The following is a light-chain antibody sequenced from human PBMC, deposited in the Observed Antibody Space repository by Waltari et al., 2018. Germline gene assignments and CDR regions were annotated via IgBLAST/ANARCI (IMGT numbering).Light chain of an antibody. V-gene: IGKV1-6*01. CDR1: QGIRND. CDR2: AAS. CDR3: LQDYNYPFT. J-gene: IGKJ3*01. Sequence: AIQMTQSPSSLSASVGDRVTITCRASQGIRNDLGWYQQKPGKAPKLLIYAASSLQSGVPSRFSGSGSGTDFTLIISSLQLEDFATYYCLQDYNYPFTFGPGTKVDIK.